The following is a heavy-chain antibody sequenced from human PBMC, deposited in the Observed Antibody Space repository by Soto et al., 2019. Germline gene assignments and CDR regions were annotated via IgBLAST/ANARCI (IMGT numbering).Heavy chain of an antibody. J-gene: IGHJ4*02. Sequence: PGGSLRLSCAASGFTFSSYWMHWVRQVPGKGLVWVSRINGDGSATSYADSVKGRFTTSRDNAKNTLYLQMSTLRVEDTAVYYCTRGYSTQHDYWGQGTLVTVSS. CDR2: INGDGSAT. CDR3: TRGYSTQHDY. D-gene: IGHD6-13*01. V-gene: IGHV3-74*01. CDR1: GFTFSSYW.